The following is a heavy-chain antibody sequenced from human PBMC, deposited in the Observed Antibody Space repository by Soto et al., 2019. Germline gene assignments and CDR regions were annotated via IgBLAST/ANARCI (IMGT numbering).Heavy chain of an antibody. CDR1: GGSFSGYY. Sequence: QVQLQQWGAGLLKPSETLSLTCAVYGGSFSGYYWSWIRQPPGKGLEWIGEINHSGSTNYNPSLKSRVPISVDTSKNQFSLKLSSVTAADTAVYYCASRDDYGDYVWTYFDYWGQGTLVTVSS. V-gene: IGHV4-34*01. CDR2: INHSGST. J-gene: IGHJ4*02. CDR3: ASRDDYGDYVWTYFDY. D-gene: IGHD4-17*01.